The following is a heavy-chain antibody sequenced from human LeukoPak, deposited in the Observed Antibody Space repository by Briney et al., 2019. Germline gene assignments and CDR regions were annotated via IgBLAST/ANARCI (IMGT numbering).Heavy chain of an antibody. V-gene: IGHV4-39*01. CDR3: AASIILRFLEWPNLHFDY. CDR1: GGSISSSSYY. J-gene: IGHJ4*02. CDR2: IYYSGST. Sequence: SETLSLTCTVSGGSISSSSYYWGWIRQPPGKGLEWIGSIYYSGSTYYNPSLKSRVTISVDTSKNQFSLKLSSVTAADTAVYYCAASIILRFLEWPNLHFDYWGQGTLVTVSS. D-gene: IGHD3-3*01.